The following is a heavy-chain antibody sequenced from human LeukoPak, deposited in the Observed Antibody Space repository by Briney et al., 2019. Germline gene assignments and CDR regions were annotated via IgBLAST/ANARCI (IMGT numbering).Heavy chain of an antibody. D-gene: IGHD3-22*01. V-gene: IGHV3-15*01. J-gene: IGHJ4*01. Sequence: GSLRLSCAASGLTFSSAWMSWVRQAPGKGLEWVGRIKSRTDDGTTDYAAPVKGRFTISRDDSENTLYLQMNSLKAEDTGVYYCTTQYYYDSSGPVDYWGHGTLVPVSS. CDR2: IKSRTDDGTT. CDR3: TTQYYYDSSGPVDY. CDR1: GLTFSSAW.